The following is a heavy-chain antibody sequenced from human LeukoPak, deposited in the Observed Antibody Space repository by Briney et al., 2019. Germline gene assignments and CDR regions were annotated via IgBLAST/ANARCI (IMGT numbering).Heavy chain of an antibody. CDR3: ARDGISYYDFWSGYYPSPFDY. V-gene: IGHV3-30-3*01. CDR1: GFTFSSYA. Sequence: GGSLRLSCAASGFTFSSYAMHWVRQAPGKGLEWVAVISYDGSNKYYADSVKGRFTISRDNSKNTLYLQMNSLRAEDTAVYYCARDGISYYDFWSGYYPSPFDYWGQGTLVTVSS. J-gene: IGHJ4*02. D-gene: IGHD3-3*01. CDR2: ISYDGSNK.